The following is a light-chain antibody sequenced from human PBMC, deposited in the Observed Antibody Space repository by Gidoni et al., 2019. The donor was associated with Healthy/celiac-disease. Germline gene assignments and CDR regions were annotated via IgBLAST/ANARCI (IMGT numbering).Light chain of an antibody. V-gene: IGKV1-39*01. CDR3: QQSYSTAWT. CDR1: QSISIY. CDR2: AAS. J-gene: IGKJ1*01. Sequence: DIQMTKSPSSLSASVGDRVTITGRASQSISIYLNLYQQIPGKAPKLLIYAASSLQSGVPSRFSGSGSGTDFTLTSSSLHPEYFATYYCQQSYSTAWTFGQGTKVEIK.